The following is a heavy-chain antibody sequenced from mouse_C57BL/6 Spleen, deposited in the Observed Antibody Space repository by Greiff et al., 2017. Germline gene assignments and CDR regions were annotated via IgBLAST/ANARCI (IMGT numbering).Heavy chain of an antibody. CDR3: TRGYYGSSFYYFDY. V-gene: IGHV6-6*01. CDR2: IRNKANNHAT. J-gene: IGHJ2*01. CDR1: GFTFSDAW. D-gene: IGHD1-1*01. Sequence: EVQLQQSGGGLVQPGGSMKLSCAASGFTFSDAWMDWVRQSPEKGLEWVAEIRNKANNHATYYAESVKGRFTISRDDSKSSVYLQMNSSRAEDTGIYYCTRGYYGSSFYYFDYWGQGTTLTVSA.